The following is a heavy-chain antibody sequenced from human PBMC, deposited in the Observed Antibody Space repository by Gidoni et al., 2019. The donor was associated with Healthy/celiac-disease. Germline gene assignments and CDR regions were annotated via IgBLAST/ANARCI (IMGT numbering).Heavy chain of an antibody. CDR2: INSDGSST. CDR1: GFTFRSYW. J-gene: IGHJ6*02. D-gene: IGHD5-12*01. V-gene: IGHV3-74*01. Sequence: EVQLVESGGGLVQPGGSLRLSCAASGFTFRSYWMHWVRQAPGKGLVWVSRINSDGSSTSYADSVKGRFTISRDNAKNTLYLQMNSLRAEDTAVYYCARLVEMATIRANYGMDVWGQGTTVTVSS. CDR3: ARLVEMATIRANYGMDV.